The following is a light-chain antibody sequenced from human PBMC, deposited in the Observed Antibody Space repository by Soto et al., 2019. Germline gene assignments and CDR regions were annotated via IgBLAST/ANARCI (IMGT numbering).Light chain of an antibody. CDR1: SGDIGSYNR. CDR3: SSYTNINTRACV. V-gene: IGLV2-14*01. CDR2: EVT. Sequence: QSVLTQPASVSGSPGQSITISCTGTSGDIGSYNRVSWYQQHPGKAPKLIIYEVTDRPSGVSNRFSGSKSGNTASLTISGLQAEDEDEYYCSSYTNINTRACVFGNATKLTV. J-gene: IGLJ1*01.